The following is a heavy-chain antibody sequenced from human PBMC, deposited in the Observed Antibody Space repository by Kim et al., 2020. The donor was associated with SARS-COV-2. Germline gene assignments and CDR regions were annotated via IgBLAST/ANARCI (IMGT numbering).Heavy chain of an antibody. Sequence: ASVKVSCKASGYTFTGYYMHWVRQAPGQGLEWMGWINPNSGGTNYAQKFQGRVTMTRDTSISTAYMELSRLRSDDTAVYYCAREGYCSGGSCSGDLDYWGQGTLVTVSS. CDR3: AREGYCSGGSCSGDLDY. J-gene: IGHJ4*02. V-gene: IGHV1-2*02. CDR1: GYTFTGYY. D-gene: IGHD2-15*01. CDR2: INPNSGGT.